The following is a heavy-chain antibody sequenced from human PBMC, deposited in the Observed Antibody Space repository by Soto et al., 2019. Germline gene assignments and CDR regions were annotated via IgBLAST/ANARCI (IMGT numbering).Heavy chain of an antibody. V-gene: IGHV3-13*01. J-gene: IGHJ6*02. Sequence: EVQLVESGGGLVQPGGSLRLSCAASGFTFSSYDMHWVRQATGKGLEWVSAIGTAGDTYYPGSVKGRFTISRENAKNSLYLQMNSLRAGDTAVYYCARGARNDQKWGEDYYYGMDVWGQGTTVTVSS. CDR2: IGTAGDT. CDR1: GFTFSSYD. CDR3: ARGARNDQKWGEDYYYGMDV. D-gene: IGHD1-1*01.